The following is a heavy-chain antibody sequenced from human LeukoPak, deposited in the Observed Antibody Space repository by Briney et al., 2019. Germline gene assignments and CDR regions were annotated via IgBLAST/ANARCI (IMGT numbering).Heavy chain of an antibody. CDR2: MNPRGGST. CDR3: ARVDDYGGNSVGY. J-gene: IGHJ4*02. Sequence: ASVKVSXKASGYSFTTYYMHWMRRAPGQGLEWMGTMNPRGGSTNYAQKFQGRVTMIRDPSTSTVYMELSSLRFEDTAVYYCARVDDYGGNSVGYWGQGTLVTVSS. V-gene: IGHV1-46*01. D-gene: IGHD4-23*01. CDR1: GYSFTTYY.